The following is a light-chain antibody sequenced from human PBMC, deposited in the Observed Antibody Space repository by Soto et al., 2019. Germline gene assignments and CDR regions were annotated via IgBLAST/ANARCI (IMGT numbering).Light chain of an antibody. Sequence: DIQMTQSPSSLSASVGDRVTITCRTSRGISNFVAWYQQKPGRVPQPLIYAASTLQSGVPSRFSGSGYGTDFTLTIGSLQPEDVATYYCQGYSTVPPWEFGQGTTVEIK. CDR3: QGYSTVPPWE. J-gene: IGKJ1*01. CDR2: AAS. CDR1: RGISNF. V-gene: IGKV1-27*01.